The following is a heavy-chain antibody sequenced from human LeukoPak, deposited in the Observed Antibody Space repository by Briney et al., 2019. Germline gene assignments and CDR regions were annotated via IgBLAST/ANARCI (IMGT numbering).Heavy chain of an antibody. CDR3: AREGRNYYDSSGYGY. CDR1: GYSISSGYY. J-gene: IGHJ4*02. V-gene: IGHV4-38-2*02. Sequence: PSETLSLTCTISGYSISSGYYWGWIRQPPGKGLEWIGSIYHSGSTYYNPSLKSRVTISVDTSKNQFSLKLSSVTAADTAVYYCAREGRNYYDSSGYGYWGQGTLVTVSS. D-gene: IGHD3-22*01. CDR2: IYHSGST.